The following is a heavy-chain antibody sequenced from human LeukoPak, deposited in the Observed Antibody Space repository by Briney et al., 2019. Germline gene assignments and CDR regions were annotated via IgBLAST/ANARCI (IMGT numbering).Heavy chain of an antibody. CDR1: GGSISSYS. CDR2: FYTSGSA. Sequence: PSETLSLTCTVSGGSISSYSWSWFRQPAGKGLEWIGHFYTSGSANYNPSLKSRVTVSVDTSKNQFSLKLSSVTAADTAVYYCARDYDSSGYYHGWFDPWGQGTLVTVSS. D-gene: IGHD3-22*01. V-gene: IGHV4-4*07. J-gene: IGHJ5*02. CDR3: ARDYDSSGYYHGWFDP.